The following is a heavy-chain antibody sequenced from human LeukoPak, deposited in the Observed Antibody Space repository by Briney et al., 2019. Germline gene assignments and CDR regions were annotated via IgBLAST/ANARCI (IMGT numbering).Heavy chain of an antibody. CDR3: ARDGTQCSSTSCYASENDAFDI. D-gene: IGHD2-2*01. V-gene: IGHV4-4*07. CDR1: GGSISSYY. Sequence: SETLSLTCSVSGGSISSYYWSWIRQAAGKGLEWIGRIHTSGSTNYNPSLKSRVTMSVDTSKNQFSLKLSSVTAADTAVYYCARDGTQCSSTSCYASENDAFDIWGQGTMVTVSS. CDR2: IHTSGST. J-gene: IGHJ3*02.